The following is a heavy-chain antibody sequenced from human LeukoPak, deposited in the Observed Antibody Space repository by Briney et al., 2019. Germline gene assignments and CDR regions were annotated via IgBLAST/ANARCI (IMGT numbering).Heavy chain of an antibody. CDR1: GGSFSGYY. D-gene: IGHD1-14*01. CDR3: ARGNRGHAFDI. CDR2: INHSGST. J-gene: IGHJ3*02. Sequence: SETLSLACAVYGGSFSGYYWSWIRQPPGKGLEWIGEINHSGSTNYNPSLKSRVTISVDTSKNQLSLKLSSVTAADTAVYYCARGNRGHAFDIWGQGTMVTVSS. V-gene: IGHV4-34*01.